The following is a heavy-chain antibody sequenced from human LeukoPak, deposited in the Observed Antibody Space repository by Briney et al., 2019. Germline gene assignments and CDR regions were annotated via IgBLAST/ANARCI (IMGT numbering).Heavy chain of an antibody. D-gene: IGHD2-8*01. CDR1: GGSISRSNW. J-gene: IGHJ4*02. CDR3: ARGYCTNAVCSLGPTQA. V-gene: IGHV4-4*02. Sequence: SETLSLTCAVSGGSISRSNWWSWVRQPPGKGREWIGEIYHSGSTNYNPSLKSRVTISVDKSKNQYSLKLSSVTAADTAVYYCARGYCTNAVCSLGPTQAWGQGTLVTVSS. CDR2: IYHSGST.